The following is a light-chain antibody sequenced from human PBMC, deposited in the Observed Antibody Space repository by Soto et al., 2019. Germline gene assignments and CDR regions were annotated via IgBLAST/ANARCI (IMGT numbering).Light chain of an antibody. CDR2: GAS. CDR1: QSVSSN. J-gene: IGKJ1*01. V-gene: IGKV3-15*01. CDR3: QQYNNRLLT. Sequence: EIVMTQSPATLSVSPGERATLSCRASQSVSSNLAWYQQKPGQAPRLLIYGASTRATGIPAGFSGSGSGTEFTLTISSLQSEDFAVYYCQQYNNRLLTSGHGTKVEIK.